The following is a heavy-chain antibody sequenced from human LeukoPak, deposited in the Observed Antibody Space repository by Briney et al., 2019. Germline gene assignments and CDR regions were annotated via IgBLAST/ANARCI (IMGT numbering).Heavy chain of an antibody. CDR3: ARGWLAETTVVTPYNY. J-gene: IGHJ4*02. Sequence: SVEVSCKASGGTFRSNAISWVRQAPGQGLEWMGGITPIFGTANYAQKFQGRVTITAVESMSTAYMELSSLRSEDTAVYYCARGWLAETTVVTPYNYWGQGTLVTVSS. V-gene: IGHV1-69*13. CDR2: ITPIFGTA. CDR1: GGTFRSNA. D-gene: IGHD4-23*01.